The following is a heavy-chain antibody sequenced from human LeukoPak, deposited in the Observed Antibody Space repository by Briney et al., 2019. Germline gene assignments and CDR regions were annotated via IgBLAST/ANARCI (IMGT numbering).Heavy chain of an antibody. J-gene: IGHJ4*02. CDR3: TQRRGLYDYCCFGFDS. D-gene: IGHD3-10*01. V-gene: IGHV2-5*01. CDR2: IYYNGDA. CDR1: GFSLSTRGVG. Sequence: SGPTLVKPTQTLTLNCTFSGFSLSTRGVGVGWIRQPPGKALEWLARIYYNGDARYSPSLRRRLTITKDASKNEVVLTMTSLDPVGRATCYCTQRRGLYDYCCFGFDSWGQGTLVTVSS.